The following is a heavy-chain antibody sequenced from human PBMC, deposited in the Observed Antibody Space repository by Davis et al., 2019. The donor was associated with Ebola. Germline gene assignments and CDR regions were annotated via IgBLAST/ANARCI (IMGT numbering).Heavy chain of an antibody. CDR3: ARHDDYYESSGFVDALDI. CDR1: GDSISSSY. CDR2: IYYSGNT. D-gene: IGHD3-22*01. J-gene: IGHJ3*02. V-gene: IGHV4-59*08. Sequence: PSETLSLTCTVSGDSISSSYWSWIRQPPGKGLEWIGYIYYSGNTNYNPSLKSRVTISVDTSKNQFSLNLSSLTAADTAVYYCARHDDYYESSGFVDALDIWGQGTMVTVSS.